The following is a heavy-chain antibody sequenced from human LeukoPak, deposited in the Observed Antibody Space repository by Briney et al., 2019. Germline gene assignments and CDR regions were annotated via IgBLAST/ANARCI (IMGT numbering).Heavy chain of an antibody. CDR3: ARDDPVGFPVGFDY. D-gene: IGHD1-26*01. J-gene: IGHJ4*02. CDR2: ISAYNGNT. CDR1: GYTFTIYG. Sequence: GASVKVSCKASGYTFTIYGISWVRQAPGQGLEWMGWISAYNGNTNYAQKFQGRVTMTTDTSTSTAHMELRSLRSGDTAVYYCARDDPVGFPVGFDYWGQGTLVTVSS. V-gene: IGHV1-18*01.